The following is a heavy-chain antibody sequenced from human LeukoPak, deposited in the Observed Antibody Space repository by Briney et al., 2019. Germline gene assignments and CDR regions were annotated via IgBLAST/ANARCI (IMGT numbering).Heavy chain of an antibody. CDR2: ISSSSSSYI. D-gene: IGHD3-10*01. V-gene: IGHV3-21*01. CDR3: ARDGWGTPSYFDY. J-gene: IGHJ4*02. Sequence: GGSLRLSCAASGFTFSSYSMNWVRQAPGKGLEWVSSISSSSSSYIYYADSVKGRFTISRDNAKNSLYLQMNSLRAEDTAVYYCARDGWGTPSYFDYWGQGTLVTVFS. CDR1: GFTFSSYS.